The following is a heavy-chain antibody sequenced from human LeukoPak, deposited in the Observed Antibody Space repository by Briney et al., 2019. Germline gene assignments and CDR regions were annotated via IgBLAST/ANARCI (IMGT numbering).Heavy chain of an antibody. V-gene: IGHV3-7*01. CDR2: IKQDGSEK. J-gene: IGHJ4*02. CDR1: GFTFSNYW. Sequence: GGSLRLSCAASGFTFSNYWMTWVRQAPGKGLEWVANIKQDGSEKYYVDSMKGRFTISRDNAKNSLYLQINSLRVEDTAVYYCARAYSGSWANWGQGTLVTVSS. D-gene: IGHD6-13*01. CDR3: ARAYSGSWAN.